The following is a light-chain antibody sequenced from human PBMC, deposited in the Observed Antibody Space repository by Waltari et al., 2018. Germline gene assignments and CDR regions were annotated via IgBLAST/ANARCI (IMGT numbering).Light chain of an antibody. CDR1: SSDVGGFNY. J-gene: IGLJ2*01. V-gene: IGLV2-14*01. Sequence: QSALTQPASVSGSPGQSITISCTGTSSDVGGFNYSSWYQQHPGKAPKLIIYEVSNRPSGISPRFSGSKSGNTASLTISGLQAEDEADYYCISFTNTKTLVFGGGTKLTVL. CDR2: EVS. CDR3: ISFTNTKTLV.